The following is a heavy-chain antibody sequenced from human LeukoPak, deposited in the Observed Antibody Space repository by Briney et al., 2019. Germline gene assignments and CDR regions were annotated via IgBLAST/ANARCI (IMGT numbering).Heavy chain of an antibody. CDR3: ARVWGYYYDSSGYSDFDY. Sequence: GASVKVSCKASGYTFTGYYMHWVRQAPGQGLEWMGWINPNSGGTNYAQKFQGRVTMTGDTSISTAYMELSRLRSDDTAVYYCARVWGYYYDSSGYSDFDYWGQGTLVTVSS. CDR2: INPNSGGT. J-gene: IGHJ4*02. D-gene: IGHD3-22*01. V-gene: IGHV1-2*02. CDR1: GYTFTGYY.